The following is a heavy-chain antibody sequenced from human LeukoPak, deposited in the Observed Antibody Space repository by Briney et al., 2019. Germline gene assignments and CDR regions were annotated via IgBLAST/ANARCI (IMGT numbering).Heavy chain of an antibody. CDR1: GGSISSSSYY. J-gene: IGHJ6*02. CDR2: IYYSGST. V-gene: IGHV4-39*07. Sequence: ASETLSLTCTVSGGSISSSSYYWGWIRQPPGKGLEWIGSIYYSGSTYYNPSLKSRVTMSVDTSKNQFSLKLSSVTAADTAVYYCARGYTTYYYYGMDVWGQGTTVTVAS. D-gene: IGHD3-16*02. CDR3: ARGYTTYYYYGMDV.